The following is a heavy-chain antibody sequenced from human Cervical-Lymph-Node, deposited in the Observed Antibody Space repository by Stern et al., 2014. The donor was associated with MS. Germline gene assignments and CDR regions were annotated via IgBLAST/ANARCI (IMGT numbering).Heavy chain of an antibody. CDR2: VYHTGST. CDR1: GGSMPDYY. CDR3: ARGGRMASMFY. V-gene: IGHV4-59*01. Sequence: QVKLQESGPGLVKPSETLSLTCSVSGGSMPDYYWSWIRQPPGKGMEWIGYVYHTGSTSYNPSLKSRVTISIDTSKSQFSLKVKSVTAADTAVYYCARGGRMASMFYWGQGTLVTVSS. J-gene: IGHJ4*02. D-gene: IGHD5-24*01.